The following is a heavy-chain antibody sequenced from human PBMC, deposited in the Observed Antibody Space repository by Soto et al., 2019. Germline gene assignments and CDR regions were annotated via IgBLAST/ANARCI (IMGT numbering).Heavy chain of an antibody. V-gene: IGHV4-59*01. CDR2: ISSSGNT. CDR3: ARAPMVLTRSYFDY. J-gene: IGHJ4*02. CDR1: DGSISNFY. Sequence: PXETLSLTFTVSDGSISNFYWSWIRQPPGKGLDWIGYISSSGNTNYNPSLKSRVSISVDTSKNQFSLNLTSVTAADTAVYYCARAPMVLTRSYFDYWGQGTPVTVSS. D-gene: IGHD3-22*01.